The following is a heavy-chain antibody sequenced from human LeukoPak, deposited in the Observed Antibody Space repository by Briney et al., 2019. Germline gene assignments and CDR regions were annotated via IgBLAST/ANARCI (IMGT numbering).Heavy chain of an antibody. CDR2: INHSGST. CDR3: ASIPHSSLSP. CDR1: GGSFSGYY. J-gene: IGHJ5*02. D-gene: IGHD6-6*01. Sequence: PSVTLSLTCAVYGGSFSGYYWSWIRQPPGKGLEWIGEINHSGSTNYNPSLKSRVTISVDTSKNQFSLKLSSVTAADTAVYYCASIPHSSLSPWGQGTLVTVSS. V-gene: IGHV4-34*01.